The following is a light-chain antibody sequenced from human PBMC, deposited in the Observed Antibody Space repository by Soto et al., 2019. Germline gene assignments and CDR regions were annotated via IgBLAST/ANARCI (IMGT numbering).Light chain of an antibody. CDR1: QSVSIW. Sequence: DIQMTQSPSTLSASVGDRVTITCRASQSVSIWLASYQQKPGKAPNRLIYKASTLETGDPSRFTGSGSGTEFTLTISSLQPDDFATYYCQQYNTFSTFGQGTKVEMK. CDR3: QQYNTFST. CDR2: KAS. J-gene: IGKJ1*01. V-gene: IGKV1-5*03.